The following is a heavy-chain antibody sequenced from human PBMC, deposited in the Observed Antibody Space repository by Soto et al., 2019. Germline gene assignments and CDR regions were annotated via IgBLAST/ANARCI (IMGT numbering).Heavy chain of an antibody. CDR2: ISGSGGRT. J-gene: IGHJ4*02. Sequence: GGSLRLSCAASGFTFSSYAMSWVRQAPGKGLEWVSTISGSGGRTYYADSAKGRFTISRDNSRNTLHLQMNSLRVEDTALYYCDKTLLSTSWYGLHDYVSQGTLVTVSS. CDR1: GFTFSSYA. CDR3: DKTLLSTSWYGLHDY. V-gene: IGHV3-23*01. D-gene: IGHD6-13*01.